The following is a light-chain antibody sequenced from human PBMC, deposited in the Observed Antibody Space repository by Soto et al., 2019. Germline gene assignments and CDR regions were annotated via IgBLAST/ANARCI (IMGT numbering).Light chain of an antibody. V-gene: IGKV3-15*01. CDR2: GAS. CDR3: QQYNNWPPT. J-gene: IGKJ1*01. Sequence: EIVMTQSPATLSVSPGERATLSCRASQSFSSNLAWYRQKPGQAPRLLIYGASTRATGIPARFSGSGSGTEFTLTISSLQSEDFAVYYCQQYNNWPPTFGQGTKVDIK. CDR1: QSFSSN.